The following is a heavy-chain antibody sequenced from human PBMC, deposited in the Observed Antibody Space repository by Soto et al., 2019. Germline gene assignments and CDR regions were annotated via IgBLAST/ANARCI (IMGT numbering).Heavy chain of an antibody. CDR1: GGSISSGDYY. D-gene: IGHD3-3*01. Sequence: QVQLQESGPGLVKPSQTLSLTCTVSGGSISSGDYYWSWIRQPPGKGLEWIGYIYYSGSTYYNPSLKSRVTISVDTSKNQFSLKLSSVTAADTALYYCARVATIFGVVIRNGMDVWGQGTTVTVSS. CDR2: IYYSGST. V-gene: IGHV4-30-4*01. CDR3: ARVATIFGVVIRNGMDV. J-gene: IGHJ6*02.